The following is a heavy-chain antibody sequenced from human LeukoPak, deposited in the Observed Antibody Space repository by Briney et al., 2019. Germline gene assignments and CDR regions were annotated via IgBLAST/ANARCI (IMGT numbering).Heavy chain of an antibody. V-gene: IGHV3-30-3*01. CDR3: VRDPGEFGGDAFDI. D-gene: IGHD3-10*01. J-gene: IGHJ3*02. CDR1: GFTLSSYA. Sequence: PGRSLRLSCAAYGFTLSSYAMHWVRQAPGKGLEWVAAIPYDGSNKYYADSVKGRFTISRDNSKNTLYLQMNSLRAEDTAVYYCVRDPGEFGGDAFDIWGQGTMVTVYS. CDR2: IPYDGSNK.